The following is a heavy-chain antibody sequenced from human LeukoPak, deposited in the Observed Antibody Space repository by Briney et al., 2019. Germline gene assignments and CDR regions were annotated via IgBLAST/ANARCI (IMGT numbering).Heavy chain of an antibody. J-gene: IGHJ5*02. CDR2: INPNSGGT. CDR3: ARGLSPYSSGDVS. V-gene: IGHV1-2*02. D-gene: IGHD6-19*01. CDR1: GYTFTSYY. Sequence: GASVKVSCKASGYTFTSYYMHWVRQAPGQGLEWMGWINPNSGGTNYAQKFQGRVTMTRDTSISTAYMELSSLRSEDTAVYYCARGLSPYSSGDVSWGQGTLVTVSS.